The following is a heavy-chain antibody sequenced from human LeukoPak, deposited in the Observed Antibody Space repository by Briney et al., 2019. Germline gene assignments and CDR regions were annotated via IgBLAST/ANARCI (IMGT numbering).Heavy chain of an antibody. Sequence: ASVKVSCKASGYTFTSYYMHWVRQAPGQGLEWMGWINPNSGGTNYAQKFQGRVTMTRDTSISTAYMGLGRLRSDDTAVYYCAREEKYDFWSGSNFNWFDPWGQGTLVTVSS. J-gene: IGHJ5*02. V-gene: IGHV1-2*02. CDR1: GYTFTSYY. CDR2: INPNSGGT. D-gene: IGHD3-3*01. CDR3: AREEKYDFWSGSNFNWFDP.